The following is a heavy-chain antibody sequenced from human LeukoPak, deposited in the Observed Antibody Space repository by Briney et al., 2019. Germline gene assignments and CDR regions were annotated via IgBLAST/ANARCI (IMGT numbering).Heavy chain of an antibody. V-gene: IGHV1-46*03. Sequence: GASVKVSCKTSGYTFTNDYMHWVRQAPGHGLEWMGVINPGDGTTKYAQKFQGRVTMTRDTSTSTLYMELSSLRSEDTAMYYCSKVGQLVFDYWGQGTLATVSS. J-gene: IGHJ4*02. CDR3: SKVGQLVFDY. CDR2: INPGDGTT. CDR1: GYTFTNDY. D-gene: IGHD6-6*01.